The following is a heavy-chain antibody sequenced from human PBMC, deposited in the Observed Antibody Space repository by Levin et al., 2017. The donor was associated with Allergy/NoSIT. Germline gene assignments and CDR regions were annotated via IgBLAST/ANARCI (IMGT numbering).Heavy chain of an antibody. CDR2: IYSGGST. CDR1: GFTVSSNY. V-gene: IGHV3-53*01. J-gene: IGHJ6*02. CDR3: ARVPYYYDSSGYPYYYGMDG. D-gene: IGHD3-22*01. Sequence: GGSLRLSCAASGFTVSSNYMSWVRQAPGKGLEWVSVIYSGGSTYYADSVKGRFTISRDNSKNTLYLQMNSLRAEDTAVYYSARVPYYYDSSGYPYYYGMDGWGQGTTVTVSS.